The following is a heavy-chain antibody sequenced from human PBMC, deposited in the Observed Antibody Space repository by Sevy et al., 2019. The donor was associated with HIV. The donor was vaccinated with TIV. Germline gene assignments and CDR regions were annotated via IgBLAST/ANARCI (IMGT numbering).Heavy chain of an antibody. V-gene: IGHV4-38-2*01. J-gene: IGHJ6*03. CDR1: GYSISSGYY. D-gene: IGHD3-10*01. CDR3: ARQLGGFGETNYYYYYMDV. Sequence: SETLSLTCAVSGYSISSGYYWGWIRQPPGKGLEWIGSIYHSRSTYYNPSLKSRVTISVDTSKNQFSLKLSSVTAADTAVYYCARQLGGFGETNYYYYYMDVSGKGTTVTVSS. CDR2: IYHSRST.